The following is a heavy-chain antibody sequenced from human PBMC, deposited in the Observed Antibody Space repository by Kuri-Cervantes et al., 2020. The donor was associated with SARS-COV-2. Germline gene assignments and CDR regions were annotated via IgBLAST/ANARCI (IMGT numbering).Heavy chain of an antibody. CDR2: ISGYNGNT. D-gene: IGHD4-11*01. Sequence: ASVKVSCKASGYTFSNYDISWVRQAPGQGLEWMGWISGYNGNTNYAQKFQGRVTMTTDTSTSTAYMELRSLRSDDTAVYYCAMGLEGIYSNYESDYWGQGTLVTVSS. CDR3: AMGLEGIYSNYESDY. J-gene: IGHJ4*02. V-gene: IGHV1-18*01. CDR1: GYTFSNYD.